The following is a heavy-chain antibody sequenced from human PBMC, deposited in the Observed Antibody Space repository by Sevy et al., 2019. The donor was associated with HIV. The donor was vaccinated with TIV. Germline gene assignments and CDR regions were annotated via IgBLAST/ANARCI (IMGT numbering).Heavy chain of an antibody. CDR1: GDSINTYY. V-gene: IGHV4-4*08. CDR2: VSTSGST. CDR3: ARLRWDLVVVPGATPGCYFDQ. D-gene: IGHD2-2*01. J-gene: IGHJ4*02. Sequence: SETLSLTCTVSGDSINTYYWSWIRRPPGKGLEWIGYVSTSGSTNYNPSLKSRGTISLDTSRNQVSLKVTSVTAADAAVYYCARLRWDLVVVPGATPGCYFDQWGQGTLVTVSS.